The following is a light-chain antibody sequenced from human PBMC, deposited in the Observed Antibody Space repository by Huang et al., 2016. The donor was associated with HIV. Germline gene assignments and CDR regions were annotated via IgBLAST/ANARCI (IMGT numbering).Light chain of an antibody. CDR2: WAS. V-gene: IGKV4-1*01. CDR3: QQYYSTPA. J-gene: IGKJ1*01. CDR1: QSVLDSSNKKNY. Sequence: DIVMTQSPDSLPVSLGERATIHCKSSQSVLDSSNKKNYLAWYQQKPGQPTKLLLYWASCRESGVPERFRGSGSGTEFTLTINNLQAEDVAVYYCQQYYSTPAFGQGTNVDI.